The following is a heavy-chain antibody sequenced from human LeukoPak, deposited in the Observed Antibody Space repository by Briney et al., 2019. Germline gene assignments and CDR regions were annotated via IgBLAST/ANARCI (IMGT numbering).Heavy chain of an antibody. J-gene: IGHJ5*02. CDR2: INNVGDRA. V-gene: IGHV3-64*04. Sequence: GGSLRLSCSASGFSFSSYAMHWVRQAPGKGLEHISLINNVGDRAYYADSVTGRFTISRDNPKNTLYLQMNSLRAEDTALYYCAKDVGDYPSTCFDPWGQGTLVTVSS. D-gene: IGHD4-17*01. CDR1: GFSFSSYA. CDR3: AKDVGDYPSTCFDP.